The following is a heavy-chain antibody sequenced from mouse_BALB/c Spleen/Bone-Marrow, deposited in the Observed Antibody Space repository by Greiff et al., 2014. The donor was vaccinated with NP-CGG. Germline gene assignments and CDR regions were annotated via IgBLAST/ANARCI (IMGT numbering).Heavy chain of an antibody. V-gene: IGHV1-54*01. CDR1: GYAFTNYL. Sequence: VHLVESGAELVRPGTSVKVSCKASGYAFTNYLIEWVKQRPGQGLGWIGVINPGSGGTNYNEKFKGKATLTADKSSSTAYMQLSSLTSDDSAVYFCARIYYGNYYWGQGTTLTVSS. J-gene: IGHJ2*01. D-gene: IGHD2-1*01. CDR3: ARIYYGNYY. CDR2: INPGSGGT.